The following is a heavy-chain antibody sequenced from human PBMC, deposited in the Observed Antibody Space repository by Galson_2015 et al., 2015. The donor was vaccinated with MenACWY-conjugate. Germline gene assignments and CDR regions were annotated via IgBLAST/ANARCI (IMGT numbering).Heavy chain of an antibody. CDR2: ISAYNGNT. Sequence: SVKVSCKASGYTFTSYGISWVRQAPGQGLEWMGWISAYNGNTYYVQNLQGRVTMTTDTSTTTAYMELRSLRSDDTAVYYCARRWSACQCYYMDLWGLGTPVTVSS. CDR3: ARRWSACQCYYMDL. CDR1: GYTFTSYG. V-gene: IGHV1-18*01. J-gene: IGHJ6*03. D-gene: IGHD3-3*01.